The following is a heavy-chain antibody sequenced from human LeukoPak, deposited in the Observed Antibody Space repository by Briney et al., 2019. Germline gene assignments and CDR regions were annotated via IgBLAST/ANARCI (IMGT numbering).Heavy chain of an antibody. CDR2: ISSDGGST. CDR3: ARGYSSGWYYFDH. J-gene: IGHJ4*02. CDR1: GFTFSSHA. D-gene: IGHD6-19*01. Sequence: GGSLRLSCSASGFTFSSHAMHWVRQAPGKGPEYVSGISSDGGSTYYANFVKGRFTISRDNSKNTLFLQMGSLGAEDMAVYYCARGYSSGWYYFDHWGQGTLVTVSS. V-gene: IGHV3-64*01.